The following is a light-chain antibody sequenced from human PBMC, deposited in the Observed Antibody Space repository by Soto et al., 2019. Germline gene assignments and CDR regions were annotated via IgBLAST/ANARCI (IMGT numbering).Light chain of an antibody. CDR3: QQINRYPIT. CDR2: AAS. V-gene: IGKV1-9*01. Sequence: DIQLTQSPSFLSASVGDRVTITCRASQGVSTYLAWYQQKPGRAPKLLIYAASTLQSGVPSRFSGSGSGTEFSLTISRLQPEDFATYYCQQINRYPITFGQGTRLEI. CDR1: QGVSTY. J-gene: IGKJ5*01.